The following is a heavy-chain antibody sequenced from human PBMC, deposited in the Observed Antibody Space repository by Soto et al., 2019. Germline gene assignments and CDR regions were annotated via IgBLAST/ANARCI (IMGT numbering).Heavy chain of an antibody. CDR3: ARLEYSSSWYYYYGMDV. D-gene: IGHD6-13*01. V-gene: IGHV1-69*01. CDR1: GGTFSSYA. J-gene: IGHJ6*02. Sequence: QVQLVQSGAEVKKPGSSVKVSCKASGGTFSSYAISWVRQAPGQGLEWMGGIIPIFGTANYAQKCQGRVTITADESTSTAYMELSSLRSEDTAVYYCARLEYSSSWYYYYGMDVWGQGTTVTVSS. CDR2: IIPIFGTA.